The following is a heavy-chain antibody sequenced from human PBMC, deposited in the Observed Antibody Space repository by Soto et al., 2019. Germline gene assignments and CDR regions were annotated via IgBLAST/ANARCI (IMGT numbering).Heavy chain of an antibody. CDR1: GFIFSGSA. V-gene: IGHV3-73*01. CDR3: TTRGDVYNADFVY. D-gene: IGHD1-1*01. CDR2: IRSKANSYAT. J-gene: IGHJ4*02. Sequence: GSLRLSCAASGFIFSGSAIHWVRQASGEGLEWVGRIRSKANSYATACAASLKGRFTISRDDSKNTAYLQMNSLKTEDTAVYYCTTRGDVYNADFVYWGQGT.